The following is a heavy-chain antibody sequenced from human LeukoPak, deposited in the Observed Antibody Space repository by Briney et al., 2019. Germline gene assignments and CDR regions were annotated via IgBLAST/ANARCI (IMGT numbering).Heavy chain of an antibody. CDR3: ARDPTIYYYYYYYMDV. Sequence: PGGSLRLSCAASGFTFSSYSMNWVRQAPGKGLEWVSYISSSSSTIYYADSVKGRFTISRDNAKNSLYLQMNSLRAEDTAVYYCARDPTIYYYYYYYMDVWGKGTTVTVSS. V-gene: IGHV3-48*04. D-gene: IGHD3-9*01. CDR1: GFTFSSYS. CDR2: ISSSSSTI. J-gene: IGHJ6*03.